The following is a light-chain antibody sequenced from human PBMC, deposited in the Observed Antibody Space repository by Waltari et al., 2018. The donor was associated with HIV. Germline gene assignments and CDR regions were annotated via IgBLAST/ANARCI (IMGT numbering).Light chain of an antibody. CDR3: AVWDDSLSAQL. CDR2: RNP. J-gene: IGLJ3*02. V-gene: IGLV1-47*01. Sequence: QSVLTQSPAPSGTPGQRVTLSCSGSTSNIERNSVSWFRHAPGTAPKLLIFRNPQRPSGVSDRFSGSVSGTSASLAISGLRSEDEADYYCAVWDDSLSAQLFGGGTKLTVL. CDR1: TSNIERNS.